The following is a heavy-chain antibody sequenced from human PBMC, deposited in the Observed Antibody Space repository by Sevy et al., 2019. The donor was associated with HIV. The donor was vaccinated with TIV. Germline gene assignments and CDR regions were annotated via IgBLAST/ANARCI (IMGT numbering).Heavy chain of an antibody. Sequence: GGSLRLSCTASGFTFSRYEMNWVRQGPGKGLEWVSHISTGGGPIYYAESVEGQFTISRDNAKNSLYLQMNSLRAEDTAVYYSATTRRDDYNYYFDYWGQGTPVTVSS. D-gene: IGHD4-4*01. CDR1: GFTFSRYE. J-gene: IGHJ4*02. CDR2: ISTGGGPI. CDR3: ATTRRDDYNYYFDY. V-gene: IGHV3-48*03.